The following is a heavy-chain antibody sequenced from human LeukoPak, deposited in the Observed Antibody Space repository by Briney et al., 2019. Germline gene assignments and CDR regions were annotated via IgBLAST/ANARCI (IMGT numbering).Heavy chain of an antibody. CDR2: IYSGGRT. CDR1: GFTLSNNY. D-gene: IGHD2-2*01. Sequence: PGGSLRLSCAASGFTLSNNYMSWVRQAPGKGLEWVSTIYSGGRTHYADSVKGRFFVSRDNSKNAEYLQMNSLTAGDTALYYCANVRCSTTCSKHYYYYMDVWGKGTTVTVSS. V-gene: IGHV3-66*01. CDR3: ANVRCSTTCSKHYYYYMDV. J-gene: IGHJ6*03.